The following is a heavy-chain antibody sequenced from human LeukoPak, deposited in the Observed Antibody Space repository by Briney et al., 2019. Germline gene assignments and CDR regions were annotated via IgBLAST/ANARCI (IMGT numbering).Heavy chain of an antibody. D-gene: IGHD6-19*01. J-gene: IGHJ3*02. CDR1: GFTFSSYA. CDR3: ARDTAIAVVGGTAFDI. V-gene: IGHV3-64*01. CDR2: INSNGGST. Sequence: GGSLRLSCAASGFTFSSYAMHWVRQAPGKGLEYVSAINSNGGSTYYANSVKGRFTISRDNSKNTLYLQMGSLRAEDMAVYYCARDTAIAVVGGTAFDIWGQGTMVTVSS.